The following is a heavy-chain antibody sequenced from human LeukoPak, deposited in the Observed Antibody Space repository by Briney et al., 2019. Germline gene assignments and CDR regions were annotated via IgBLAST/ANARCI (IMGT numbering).Heavy chain of an antibody. Sequence: SETLSLTCAVSGGSISSGTWWSWVRQPPGKGLEWIGEVYHDGNTKYSPSFRSRVTMSVDNSKSQFSLELSSVTAADTAVYYCSTLTSRYLPDSWGQGTLVTVSS. CDR1: GGSISSGTW. J-gene: IGHJ4*02. V-gene: IGHV4-4*02. CDR3: STLTSRYLPDS. CDR2: VYHDGNT. D-gene: IGHD3-9*01.